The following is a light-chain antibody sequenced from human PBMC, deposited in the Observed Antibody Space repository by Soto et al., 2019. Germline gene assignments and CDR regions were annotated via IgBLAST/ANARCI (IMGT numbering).Light chain of an antibody. CDR2: AAT. J-gene: IGKJ1*01. V-gene: IGKV1-6*01. Sequence: ALQMTQSPSSLSASVGDRDTITCRASQGIRDDLGWYQQKPGQAPKLLIYAATSLQTGVPSRFSGSGSGTDFTLTISSLQPEDFASYYCLQDYNYPRTFGQGTKVDIK. CDR1: QGIRDD. CDR3: LQDYNYPRT.